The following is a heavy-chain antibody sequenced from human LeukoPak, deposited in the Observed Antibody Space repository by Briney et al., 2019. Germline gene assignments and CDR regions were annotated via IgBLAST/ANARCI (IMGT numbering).Heavy chain of an antibody. CDR2: IRYDGSNK. CDR1: GFTFSTYG. V-gene: IGHV3-30*02. CDR3: AKDSVAGNDYYYYYMDV. Sequence: PGRSLRLSCAASGFTFSTYGMHWVRQAPGKGLEWVAFIRYDGSNKYYADSVKGRFTISRDNSKNTLYLQMNSLRAEDTAVYYCAKDSVAGNDYYYYYMDVWGKGTPVTVSS. J-gene: IGHJ6*03. D-gene: IGHD6-19*01.